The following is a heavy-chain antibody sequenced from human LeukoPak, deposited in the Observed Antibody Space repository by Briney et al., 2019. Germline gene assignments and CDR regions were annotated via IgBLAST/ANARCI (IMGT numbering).Heavy chain of an antibody. Sequence: SQTLSLTCTVSGGSISSGSYYWSWIRQPLGKRLELNGGIYTSGSTNYNPSLKTRVTISVDTSKNQFSLKLSSVTAADTAVYYCARDRMGATDWYFDLWGRGTLVTVSS. J-gene: IGHJ2*01. V-gene: IGHV4-61*02. CDR3: ARDRMGATDWYFDL. CDR1: GGSISSGSYY. CDR2: IYTSGST. D-gene: IGHD1-26*01.